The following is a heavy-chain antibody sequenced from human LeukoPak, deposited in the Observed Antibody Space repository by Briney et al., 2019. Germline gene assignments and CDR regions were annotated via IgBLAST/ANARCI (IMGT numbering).Heavy chain of an antibody. CDR3: ARGGPRSSGYYTYYYYYMDV. CDR2: INHSGST. J-gene: IGHJ6*03. V-gene: IGHV4-34*01. D-gene: IGHD3-22*01. Sequence: SETLSLTCAVYGGSFSGYYWSWIRQPPGKGLEWIGEINHSGSTNYNPSLKSRVTISVDTSKNQFSLKLSSMTAADTAVYYCARGGPRSSGYYTYYYYYMDVWGKGTTVTVPS. CDR1: GGSFSGYY.